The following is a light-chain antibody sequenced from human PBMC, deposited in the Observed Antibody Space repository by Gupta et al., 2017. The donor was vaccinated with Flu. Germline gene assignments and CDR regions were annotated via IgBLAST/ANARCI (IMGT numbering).Light chain of an antibody. CDR1: YVCTYYC. CDR2: SIN. CDR3: NSYIDSSNFGV. V-gene: IGLV2-8*03. J-gene: IGLJ2*01. Sequence: YVCTYYCVHWYHQTPGIAPILIIDSINKRPSGVSDRFFGSKSSIAASLTVTGLQAENEADYYWNSYIDSSNFGVFGGGTKLTVL.